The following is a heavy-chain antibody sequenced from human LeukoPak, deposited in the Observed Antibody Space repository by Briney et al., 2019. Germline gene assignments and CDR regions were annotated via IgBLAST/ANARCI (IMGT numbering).Heavy chain of an antibody. V-gene: IGHV3-74*01. CDR2: INNDGSST. CDR3: ARDRQQSPTNWFDP. D-gene: IGHD6-13*01. J-gene: IGHJ5*02. CDR1: GFTFSSYW. Sequence: GGSLRLSCAASGFTFSSYWMHWVRQAPGKGLVWVSRINNDGSSTSYADSVKGRFTISRDNAKNTLYLQMNSLRAEDTAVYYCARDRQQSPTNWFDPWGQGTLVTVSS.